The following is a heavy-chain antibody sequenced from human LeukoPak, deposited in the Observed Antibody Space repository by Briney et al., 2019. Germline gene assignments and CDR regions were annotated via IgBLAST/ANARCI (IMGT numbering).Heavy chain of an antibody. D-gene: IGHD2-2*01. CDR1: GFTFSSYA. CDR3: AKTSWDIVVVPAAIYYYYYGMDV. V-gene: IGHV3-23*01. J-gene: IGHJ6*02. Sequence: PGGSLRLSCAASGFTFSSYAMSWVRQAPGKGLEWVSATSGSGGSTYYADSVKGRFTISSDNSKNTLYLQMNSLRAEDTAVYYCAKTSWDIVVVPAAIYYYYYGMDVWGQGTTVTVSS. CDR2: TSGSGGST.